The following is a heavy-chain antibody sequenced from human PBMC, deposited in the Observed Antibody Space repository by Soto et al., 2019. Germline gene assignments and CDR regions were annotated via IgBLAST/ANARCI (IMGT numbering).Heavy chain of an antibody. CDR1: GFTFSSYG. J-gene: IGHJ4*02. Sequence: AASGFTFSSYGMHLVRQAPGKGLEWVAVIWYDGSNKYYADSVKGRFTISRDNSKNTLYLQMNSLRAEDTAVYYCARDSDFRDFWSGQPHDYWGQGTLVTVSS. CDR3: ARDSDFRDFWSGQPHDY. D-gene: IGHD3-3*01. V-gene: IGHV3-33*01. CDR2: IWYDGSNK.